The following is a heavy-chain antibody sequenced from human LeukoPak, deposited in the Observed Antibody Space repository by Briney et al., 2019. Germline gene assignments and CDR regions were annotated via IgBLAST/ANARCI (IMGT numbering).Heavy chain of an antibody. J-gene: IGHJ3*02. CDR3: ARRGYYYDSSGPRDDGFHI. Sequence: SETLSLTCTVSGGSISSSSYYWGWIRQPPGKGLEWIGSIYYSGSAYYNPSLKSRLTISVDTSKNHFSLKLSSVTAADTAIYYCARRGYYYDSSGPRDDGFHIWGQGTMVTVSS. CDR2: IYYSGSA. CDR1: GGSISSSSYY. D-gene: IGHD3-22*01. V-gene: IGHV4-39*02.